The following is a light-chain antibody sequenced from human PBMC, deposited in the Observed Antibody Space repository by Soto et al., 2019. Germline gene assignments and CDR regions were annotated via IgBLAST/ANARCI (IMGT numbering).Light chain of an antibody. V-gene: IGKV4-1*01. CDR2: WAS. CDR3: QQYYSTPPT. J-gene: IGKJ3*01. CDR1: RSVLYSSNNKTY. Sequence: DIVMTQSPDSLAVSLGERATINCKSSRSVLYSSNNKTYLAWYQQKPGQPPELLIYWASTRASGVPDRFSGSGSGTDFTLTISSLQAEDVAVYYCQQYYSTPPTFGPGTKVDI.